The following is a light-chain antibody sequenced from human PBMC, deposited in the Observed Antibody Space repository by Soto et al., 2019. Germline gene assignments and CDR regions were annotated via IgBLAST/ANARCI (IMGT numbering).Light chain of an antibody. CDR2: RNN. V-gene: IGLV1-47*01. Sequence: QAVVTQAPSASGTPGQRVTISCSGSSSNIGSNYVYWYQQLPGTAPKLLIYRNNQRPSGVPDRFSGSKSGTSASLAISGLRSEDEADYYCAAWDDSLSGRVFGGGTKLTVL. CDR3: AAWDDSLSGRV. J-gene: IGLJ3*02. CDR1: SSNIGSNY.